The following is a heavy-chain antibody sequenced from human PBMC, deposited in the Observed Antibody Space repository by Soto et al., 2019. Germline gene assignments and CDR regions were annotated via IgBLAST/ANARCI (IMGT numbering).Heavy chain of an antibody. CDR3: ARACGSGIFDY. V-gene: IGHV4-59*01. Sequence: QVQLQESGPGLVKPSETLSLTCTVSGGSISSYYWSWIRQPPGKGLEWIGYIYYSGSTNYNPSLKSRVTISVDTSKNQFSLKLSSVTAADTAVYYCARACGSGIFDYWGQGTLVTVSS. D-gene: IGHD3-10*01. J-gene: IGHJ4*02. CDR1: GGSISSYY. CDR2: IYYSGST.